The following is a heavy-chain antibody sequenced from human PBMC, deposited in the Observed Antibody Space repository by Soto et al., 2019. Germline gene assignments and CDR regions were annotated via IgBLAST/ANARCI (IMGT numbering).Heavy chain of an antibody. V-gene: IGHV4-59*01. J-gene: IGHJ5*02. CDR3: ARGRYYDRFNWFDP. Sequence: SETLSLTCTVSGGSISSYYWSWIRQPPGKGLEWIGYIYYSGNTNYNPSLRSRVTISVDTSKNQFSLKLSSVTAADTAVYYCARGRYYDRFNWFDPWGQGTLVTVSS. D-gene: IGHD3-22*01. CDR1: GGSISSYY. CDR2: IYYSGNT.